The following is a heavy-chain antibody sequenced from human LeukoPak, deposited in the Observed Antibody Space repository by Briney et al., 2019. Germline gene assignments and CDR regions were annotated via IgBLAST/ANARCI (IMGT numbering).Heavy chain of an antibody. J-gene: IGHJ3*02. Sequence: GGSLRLSCAASGFTFSDYYMSWVRQAPGKGLEWVSYISGSGSTIYYADSVKGRFTISRDNAKKSQSLQMNSLRSEDTAVYYCAASGSYGPAALDDAFDIWGQGTMVTVSS. CDR2: ISGSGSTI. D-gene: IGHD2-2*01. CDR3: AASGSYGPAALDDAFDI. CDR1: GFTFSDYY. V-gene: IGHV3-11*01.